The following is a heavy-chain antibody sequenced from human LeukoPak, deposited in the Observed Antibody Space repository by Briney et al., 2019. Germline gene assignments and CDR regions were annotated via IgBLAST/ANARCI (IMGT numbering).Heavy chain of an antibody. Sequence: SVTVSCKASGGIFSRYAISWVRQAPGQGLEWMGGIIPLFGTPNYAQRFQGRVTITADESTRTTYMELNSLRSEDTAIYYCAREWDFDSSGFYYYYWGQGTLVTVSS. V-gene: IGHV1-69*13. CDR1: GGIFSRYA. J-gene: IGHJ4*02. D-gene: IGHD3-22*01. CDR2: IIPLFGTP. CDR3: AREWDFDSSGFYYYY.